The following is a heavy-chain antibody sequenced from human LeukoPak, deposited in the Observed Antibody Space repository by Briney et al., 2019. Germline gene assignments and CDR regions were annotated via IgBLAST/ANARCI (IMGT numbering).Heavy chain of an antibody. CDR3: ARLRTQTSLYYDFWSGHRAAFDI. Sequence: SETLSLTCAVYGGSFSGYYWSWIRQPPGKGLEWIGEINHSGSTNYNPSLKSRVTISVDTSRNQFSLKLSSVTAADTAVYYCARLRTQTSLYYDFWSGHRAAFDIWGQGTMVTVSS. CDR2: INHSGST. V-gene: IGHV4-34*01. J-gene: IGHJ3*02. D-gene: IGHD3-3*01. CDR1: GGSFSGYY.